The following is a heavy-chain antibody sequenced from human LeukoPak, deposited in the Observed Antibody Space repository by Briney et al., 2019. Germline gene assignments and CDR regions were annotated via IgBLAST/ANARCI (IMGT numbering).Heavy chain of an antibody. V-gene: IGHV1-2*06. D-gene: IGHD3-22*01. CDR3: ARVAYYYDSSGYYSGGFDY. CDR2: INPNSGGT. CDR1: GYTFTGYY. J-gene: IGHJ4*02. Sequence: ASVEVSCTASGYTFTGYYMHWVRQAPGQGLEWMGRINPNSGGTNYAQKFQGRVTMTRDTSISTAYMELSRLRSDDTAVYYCARVAYYYDSSGYYSGGFDYWGQGTLVTVSS.